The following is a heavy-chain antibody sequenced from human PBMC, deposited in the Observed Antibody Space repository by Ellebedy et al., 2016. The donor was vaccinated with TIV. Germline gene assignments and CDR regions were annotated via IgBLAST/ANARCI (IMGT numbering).Heavy chain of an antibody. Sequence: GESLRLSCAASGFTSSDYYMSWIRQATGKGLEWVSYISSTSSYTNYTDSVKGRFIISRDNAKNSLYLQMNSLRDEDTAVYYCARNGYEDVWGSYHHDYWGQGTLVTVSS. CDR1: GFTSSDYY. CDR2: ISSTSSYT. J-gene: IGHJ4*02. D-gene: IGHD3-16*02. V-gene: IGHV3-11*06. CDR3: ARNGYEDVWGSYHHDY.